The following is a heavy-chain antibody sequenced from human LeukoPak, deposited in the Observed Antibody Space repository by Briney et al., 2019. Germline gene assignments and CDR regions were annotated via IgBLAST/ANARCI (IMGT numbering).Heavy chain of an antibody. V-gene: IGHV3-23*01. J-gene: IGHJ3*02. D-gene: IGHD3-3*01. CDR3: AKSRLSGINDAFDI. CDR2: SGSAVIT. Sequence: AGGSLRLSCAASGLTFINFGMTWVRQAPGKGLEWVSASGSAVITFYADSAKGRFTISRDNSKNTLYLQMNSLRAEDTALYYCAKSRLSGINDAFDIWGQGTMVTVSS. CDR1: GLTFINFG.